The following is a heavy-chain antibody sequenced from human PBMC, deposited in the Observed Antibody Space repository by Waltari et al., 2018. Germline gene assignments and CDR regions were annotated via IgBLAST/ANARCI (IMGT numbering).Heavy chain of an antibody. Sequence: QVQLQESGPGLVKPSETLSLTCTVSGGSISSYYWSWIRQPPGKGLEWIGYIYYSGSTNYNPSLKSRVTISVDTSKNQFSLKLSSVTAADTAVYYCARVGDYDFWSGYPNGYWFDPWGQGTLVTVSS. J-gene: IGHJ5*02. V-gene: IGHV4-59*01. CDR1: GGSISSYY. D-gene: IGHD3-3*01. CDR3: ARVGDYDFWSGYPNGYWFDP. CDR2: IYYSGST.